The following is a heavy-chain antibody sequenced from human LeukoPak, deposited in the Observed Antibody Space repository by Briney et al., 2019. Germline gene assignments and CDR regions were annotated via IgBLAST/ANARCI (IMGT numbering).Heavy chain of an antibody. CDR1: GGSFSGYY. D-gene: IGHD3-3*01. CDR3: ARGRGVFWSGYYSDY. J-gene: IGHJ4*02. Sequence: NPSETLSLTCAVYGGSFSGYYWSWIRQPPGKGLEWIGEINHSGSTNYNPSLKSRVTISVDTSKNQFSLKLSSVTAADTAVYYCARGRGVFWSGYYSDYWGQGTLVTVSS. V-gene: IGHV4-34*01. CDR2: INHSGST.